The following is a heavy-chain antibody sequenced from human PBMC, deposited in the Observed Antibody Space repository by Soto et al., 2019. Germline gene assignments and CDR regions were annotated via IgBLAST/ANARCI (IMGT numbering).Heavy chain of an antibody. V-gene: IGHV1-69*01. CDR1: GVSFSSCA. J-gene: IGHJ4*01. CDR2: IIPIFGTA. Sequence: SVKVCCEASGVSFSSCAICWVQQAPEQGLEWMGGIIPIFGTANYAQKFQGRVTITADESTSTAYMELSSLRSEDTAVYYCARGLFCSGGSCPQDYWGHGTLVTVSS. D-gene: IGHD2-15*01. CDR3: ARGLFCSGGSCPQDY.